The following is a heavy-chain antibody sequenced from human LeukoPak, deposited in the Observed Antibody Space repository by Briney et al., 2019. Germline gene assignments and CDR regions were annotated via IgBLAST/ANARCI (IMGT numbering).Heavy chain of an antibody. D-gene: IGHD1-26*01. CDR3: AKEVIVGVSFDS. CDR1: GFTFSSYA. V-gene: IGHV3-23*01. J-gene: IGHJ4*02. CDR2: ISGSGGST. Sequence: GGSLRLSCAASGFTFSSYAMSWVRQAPGKGLEWVAAISGSGGSTYYVDSVKGRLTISRDNSKNTLYLQMNSLRAEDTAVYYCAKEVIVGVSFDSWGQGTLVTVSS.